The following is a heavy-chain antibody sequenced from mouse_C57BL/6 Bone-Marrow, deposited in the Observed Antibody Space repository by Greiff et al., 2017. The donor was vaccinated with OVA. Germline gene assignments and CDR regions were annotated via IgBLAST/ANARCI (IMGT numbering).Heavy chain of an antibody. Sequence: QVQLQQSGAELVRPGASVKLSCKASGYTFTDYYINWVKQRPGQGLEWIARIYPGSGNTYYNEKFKGKATLTAEKSSSTAYMQLSSLTSEDSAVYFCARFYGSSYVYWYFDVWGTGTTVTVSS. CDR1: GYTFTDYY. CDR2: IYPGSGNT. CDR3: ARFYGSSYVYWYFDV. J-gene: IGHJ1*03. V-gene: IGHV1-76*01. D-gene: IGHD1-1*01.